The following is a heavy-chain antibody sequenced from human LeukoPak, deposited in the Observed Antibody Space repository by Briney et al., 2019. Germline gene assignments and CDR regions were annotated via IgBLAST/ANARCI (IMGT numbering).Heavy chain of an antibody. Sequence: ASVKVSCKASGYTFTSYGISWVRQAPGQGLGWMGWIGAYNGNTNYAQKLQGRVTMTTDTSTSTAYMELRSLRSDDTAVYYCARDTSYYYGSGSLDYWGQGTLVTVSS. J-gene: IGHJ4*02. CDR2: IGAYNGNT. CDR3: ARDTSYYYGSGSLDY. V-gene: IGHV1-18*01. D-gene: IGHD3-10*01. CDR1: GYTFTSYG.